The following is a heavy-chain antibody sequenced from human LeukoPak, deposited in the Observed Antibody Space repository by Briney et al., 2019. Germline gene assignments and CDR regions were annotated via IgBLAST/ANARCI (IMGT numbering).Heavy chain of an antibody. D-gene: IGHD4-17*01. Sequence: GGSLRLSCAASGFTFSSYWMSWVRQAPGKGLEWVANIKQDGSEKYYVDSVKGRFTISRGNAKNSLYLQMNSLRAEDTAVYYCAREPRTFSVTFSRHKYYYYGMDVWGQGTTVTVSS. CDR1: GFTFSSYW. CDR3: AREPRTFSVTFSRHKYYYYGMDV. J-gene: IGHJ6*02. V-gene: IGHV3-7*01. CDR2: IKQDGSEK.